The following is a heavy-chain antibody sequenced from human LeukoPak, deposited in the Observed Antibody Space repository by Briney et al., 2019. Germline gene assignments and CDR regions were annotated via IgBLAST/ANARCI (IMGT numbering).Heavy chain of an antibody. CDR1: GFTFSSYA. CDR2: ISYDGSNK. D-gene: IGHD5-24*01. V-gene: IGHV3-30-3*01. Sequence: GGSLRLSCAASGFTFSSYAMHWVRQAPGKGLEWVAVISYDGSNKYYADSVKGRFTISRDNSKNTLYLQMNSLRAEDTAVYYCARVARPGWLQLREAFDIWGQGTMVTVSS. J-gene: IGHJ3*02. CDR3: ARVARPGWLQLREAFDI.